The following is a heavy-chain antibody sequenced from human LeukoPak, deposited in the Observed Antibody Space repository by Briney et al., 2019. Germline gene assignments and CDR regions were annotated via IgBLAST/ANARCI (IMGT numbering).Heavy chain of an antibody. CDR3: ARGSAAAGIGVDP. D-gene: IGHD6-13*01. V-gene: IGHV3-11*06. Sequence: GGSLGLSCAASGFTFSDYYMSWIRQAPGKGLEWVSYISSSSSYTNYADSVKGRFTISRDNAKNSLYLQMNSLRAEDTAVYYCARGSAAAGIGVDPWGQGTLVTVSS. CDR2: ISSSSSYT. J-gene: IGHJ5*02. CDR1: GFTFSDYY.